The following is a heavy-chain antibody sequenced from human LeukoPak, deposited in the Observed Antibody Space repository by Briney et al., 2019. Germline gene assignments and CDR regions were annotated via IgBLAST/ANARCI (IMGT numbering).Heavy chain of an antibody. V-gene: IGHV3-30*02. D-gene: IGHD6-19*01. CDR2: IRYDGSNK. CDR3: ARSLGYIAVAGTDY. Sequence: GSLRLSCAASGFTFSSYGMHWVRQAPGKGLEWVAFIRYDGSNKYYADSVKGRFTISRDNSKNTLYLQMGSLRAEDMAVYYCARSLGYIAVAGTDYWGQGTLVTVSS. J-gene: IGHJ4*02. CDR1: GFTFSSYG.